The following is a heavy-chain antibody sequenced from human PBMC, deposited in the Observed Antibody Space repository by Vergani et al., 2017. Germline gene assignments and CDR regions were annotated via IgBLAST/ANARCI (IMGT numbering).Heavy chain of an antibody. V-gene: IGHV3-30*04. J-gene: IGHJ4*02. CDR1: GFTFSSYA. D-gene: IGHD2-21*01. CDR3: AREGFRFDCGGDGYPDY. CDR2: ISYDGSNK. Sequence: QVQLVESGGGVVQPGRSLRLSCAASGFTFSSYAMHWVRQAPGKGLEWVAVISYDGSNKYYADSVKGRFTISRDNSKNTLYLQMNSLRAEDTAVYYCAREGFRFDCGGDGYPDYWGQGTLVTVSS.